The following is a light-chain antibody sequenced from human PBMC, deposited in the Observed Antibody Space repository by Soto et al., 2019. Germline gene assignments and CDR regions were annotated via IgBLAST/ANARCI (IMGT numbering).Light chain of an antibody. CDR2: GAS. CDR3: QQYNNWPWT. CDR1: QSVSSN. Sequence: EIVMTQSPATLSVSPGERATLSCRASQSVSSNLAWYQQKPGQAPRLLIYGASTRATDIPARFSGSGSGTEFTLTISSLQSEDVAVYYCQQYNNWPWTFGQGTKVEIK. V-gene: IGKV3-15*01. J-gene: IGKJ1*01.